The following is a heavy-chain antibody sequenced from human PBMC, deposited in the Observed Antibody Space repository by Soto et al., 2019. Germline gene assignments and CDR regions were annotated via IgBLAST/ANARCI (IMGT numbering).Heavy chain of an antibody. CDR3: ATDDSGAYGYSLDI. CDR1: GGSINIGGYY. V-gene: IGHV4-31*03. J-gene: IGHJ3*02. D-gene: IGHD4-17*01. CDR2: IYYSGNT. Sequence: TLSLTCTVSGGSINIGGYYWNWIRQHPGKGLEWIGYIYYSGNTNYNPSLTSRVTISVDTSKNQFSLKLNSVTAADTAVFYNATDDSGAYGYSLDI.